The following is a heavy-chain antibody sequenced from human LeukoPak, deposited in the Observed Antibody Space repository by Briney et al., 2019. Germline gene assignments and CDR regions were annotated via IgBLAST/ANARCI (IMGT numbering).Heavy chain of an antibody. CDR2: MYYIGST. CDR1: GGSISSSSYY. Sequence: SETLSLTCTVSGGSISSSSYYWGWIRQPPGKGLEWIGSMYYIGSTYYNPSLKSRVTISVDTSKNQFSLKLSSVTAADTAVYYCARGGDTSGHYYFEYFHHWGQGTLVAVSS. D-gene: IGHD3-22*01. V-gene: IGHV4-39*01. J-gene: IGHJ1*01. CDR3: ARGGDTSGHYYFEYFHH.